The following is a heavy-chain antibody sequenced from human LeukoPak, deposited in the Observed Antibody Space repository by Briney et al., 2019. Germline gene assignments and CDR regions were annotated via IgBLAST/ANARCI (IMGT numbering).Heavy chain of an antibody. V-gene: IGHV3-23*01. Sequence: GGSLRLSCVVSGFTFSSYAMSWVRQAPARGLEWVSSLRGDGETFYADSVKGRFTLSRDDSRNTVFLHLNNLRVEDTALYYCAKASWVSSADAVLWGQGTVVTVS. CDR3: AKASWVSSADAVL. CDR2: LRGDGET. J-gene: IGHJ4*02. D-gene: IGHD3-10*01. CDR1: GFTFSSYA.